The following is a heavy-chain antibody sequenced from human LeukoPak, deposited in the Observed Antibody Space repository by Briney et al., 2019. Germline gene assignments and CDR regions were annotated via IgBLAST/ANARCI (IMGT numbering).Heavy chain of an antibody. Sequence: PSETLSLTCAVSGGSISSGGYSWSWIRQPPGKGLEWIGYIYHSGSTYYNPSLKSRVTISVDRSKNQFSLELSSVTAADTAVYYCARAGIGYCTNGVCYRNLFFDYWGQGTLVTVSS. CDR1: GGSISSGGYS. D-gene: IGHD2-8*01. V-gene: IGHV4-30-2*01. CDR2: IYHSGST. CDR3: ARAGIGYCTNGVCYRNLFFDY. J-gene: IGHJ4*02.